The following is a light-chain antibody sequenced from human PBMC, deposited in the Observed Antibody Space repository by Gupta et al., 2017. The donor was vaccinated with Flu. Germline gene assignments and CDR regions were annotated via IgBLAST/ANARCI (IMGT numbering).Light chain of an antibody. V-gene: IGLV2-11*01. Sequence: QSALTQPRSVSGSPGQSVTISCTGTSSDVGGYNYISWYQQYPGRSPKLLIYVVNKRPSGVPDRFSGSKSGNAASLTISGLQAEDEAEYYCCSYAGNYIWVFGGGTKLTVL. J-gene: IGLJ3*02. CDR3: CSYAGNYIWV. CDR2: VVN. CDR1: SSDVGGYNY.